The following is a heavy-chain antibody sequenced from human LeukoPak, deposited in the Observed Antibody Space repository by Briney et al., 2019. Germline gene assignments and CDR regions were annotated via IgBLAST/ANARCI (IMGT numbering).Heavy chain of an antibody. J-gene: IGHJ4*02. CDR3: ARVGYYSSGPFSYFDY. D-gene: IGHD3-10*01. CDR2: ISYDGSNE. V-gene: IGHV3-30-3*01. Sequence: GGSLRLSCAASGFTFSRYAMHWVRQAPGKGLEWVAVISYDGSNEYYADSVKGRFTISRDSSENTLYLQMNSLRVEDAAVYYCARVGYYSSGPFSYFDYWGQGTLVTVSS. CDR1: GFTFSRYA.